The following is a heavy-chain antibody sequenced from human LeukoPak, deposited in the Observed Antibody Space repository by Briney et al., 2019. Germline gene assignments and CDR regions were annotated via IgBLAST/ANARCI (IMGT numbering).Heavy chain of an antibody. D-gene: IGHD3-3*01. CDR3: ARGTSKVTIIGVVIPNPFDY. V-gene: IGHV4-34*01. CDR2: INHSGST. Sequence: SETLSLTCAVYGGSFSGYYWSWIRQPPGKGLEWIGEINHSGSTNYNPSLKSRVTISVDTSKNQFSLKLSSVTAADTAVYYCARGTSKVTIIGVVIPNPFDYWGQGTLVTVSS. CDR1: GGSFSGYY. J-gene: IGHJ4*02.